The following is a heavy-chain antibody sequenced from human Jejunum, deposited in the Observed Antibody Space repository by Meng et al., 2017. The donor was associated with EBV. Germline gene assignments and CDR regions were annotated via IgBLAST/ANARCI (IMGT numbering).Heavy chain of an antibody. CDR2: VSYGGSDK. J-gene: IGHJ4*02. Sequence: QVELGGSGGGVVQPGRSLRLSCAASGFTFGDYAMHWVRQAPGKGLEWVALVSYGGSDKLYADSVKGRFTIYRDNSDNTLFLQMNSLKPEDTAVYYCAKERRGFYAEHWGQGTLVTVSS. CDR3: AKERRGFYAEH. D-gene: IGHD1-14*01. CDR1: GFTFGDYA. V-gene: IGHV3-30*04.